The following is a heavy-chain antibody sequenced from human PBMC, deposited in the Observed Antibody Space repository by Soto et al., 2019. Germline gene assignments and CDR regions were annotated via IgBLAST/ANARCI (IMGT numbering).Heavy chain of an antibody. CDR3: ARRPNLISRSRCYDFWTGTTHAFDI. J-gene: IGHJ3*02. D-gene: IGHD3-3*01. Sequence: SETLSLTCTVSGGSIRSYYWSWIRQSPGKGLEWIGYIYYNGNTNYNPSLKSRVTISVDTSKNQFSLKLSSVTAADTAVYYCARRPNLISRSRCYDFWTGTTHAFDIWGQGTMVTGSS. CDR2: IYYNGNT. CDR1: GGSIRSYY. V-gene: IGHV4-59*08.